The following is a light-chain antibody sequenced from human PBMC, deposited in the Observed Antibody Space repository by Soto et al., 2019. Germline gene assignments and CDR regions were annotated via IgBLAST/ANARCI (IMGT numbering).Light chain of an antibody. CDR3: QQYDNLPRNT. J-gene: IGKJ2*01. CDR1: QDISKY. CDR2: DAS. V-gene: IGKV1-33*01. Sequence: DIQMTQSPSSLSAFIGDRVTLTCQASQDISKYLNWYQQKPGKAPKLLIYDASNLETGVPSRFSGSGSDTHFTFTISSLQPEDIAIYYCQQYDNLPRNTFGQGTKVEIK.